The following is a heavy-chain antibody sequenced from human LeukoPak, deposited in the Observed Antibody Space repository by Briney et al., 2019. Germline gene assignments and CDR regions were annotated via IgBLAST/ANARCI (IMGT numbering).Heavy chain of an antibody. D-gene: IGHD1-14*01. CDR2: IYYSGST. Sequence: SETLSLTCTVSGGSISSSSYYWGWIRQPPGKGLEWIGSIYYSGSTYYNPSLKSRVTISVDTSKNQFSLKLSSVTAADTAVYYCARLRRQTTFFDYWGQGTLVTVSS. J-gene: IGHJ4*02. V-gene: IGHV4-39*01. CDR1: GGSISSSSYY. CDR3: ARLRRQTTFFDY.